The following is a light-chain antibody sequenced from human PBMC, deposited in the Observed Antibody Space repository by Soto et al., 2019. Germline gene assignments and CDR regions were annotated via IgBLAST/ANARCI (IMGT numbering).Light chain of an antibody. Sequence: EIVLTQSPATLSVSPGERATLSCRASQSVSSNLAWYQQKAGQAPRVLIYGASTRATAIPGRFSGSGSGTEFTLTISSLQSEVFAVYYCQQYNTWPRTFGQGTTVEIK. J-gene: IGKJ1*01. V-gene: IGKV3-15*01. CDR2: GAS. CDR1: QSVSSN. CDR3: QQYNTWPRT.